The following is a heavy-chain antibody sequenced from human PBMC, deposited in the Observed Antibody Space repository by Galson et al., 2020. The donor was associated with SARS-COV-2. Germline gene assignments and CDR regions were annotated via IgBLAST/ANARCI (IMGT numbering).Heavy chain of an antibody. D-gene: IGHD6-13*01. CDR2: MHDSGDN. V-gene: IGHV4-34*01. CDR3: ASRDSSSWYRYFQH. CDR1: GGSFSDHY. J-gene: IGHJ1*01. Sequence: SETLSLTCSVYGGSFSDHYWAWIRQSPGKGLEWIGEMHDSGDNRYNPSLKSRVAISVDTSKKQFSLKLDSVTAADTAVYFCASRDSSSWYRYFQHWGQGTLVTVSS.